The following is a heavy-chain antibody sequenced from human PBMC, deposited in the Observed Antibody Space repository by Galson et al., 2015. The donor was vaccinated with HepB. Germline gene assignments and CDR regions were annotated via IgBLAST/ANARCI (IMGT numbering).Heavy chain of an antibody. Sequence: SVKVSCKASGYIFTSYDINWVRQAPGQGFEWLGWISPYNGYTKYQQKVQGRVTLTTDTSTRTAYMELRDLRSDDTAVYYCARQRAMVTPLDYWGQGTLVTVSS. J-gene: IGHJ4*02. V-gene: IGHV1-18*04. CDR2: ISPYNGYT. CDR3: ARQRAMVTPLDY. CDR1: GYIFTSYD. D-gene: IGHD2-21*02.